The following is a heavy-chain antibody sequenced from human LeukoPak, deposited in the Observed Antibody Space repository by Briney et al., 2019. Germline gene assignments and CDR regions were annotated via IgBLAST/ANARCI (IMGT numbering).Heavy chain of an antibody. J-gene: IGHJ3*02. CDR3: ARWPSGSYVDAFDI. Sequence: SETLSLTCTVSGGSFSSSSYYWGWIRQPPGKGLEWIGTIYYSGSTYYNPSLKSRITISVDTSKNRFSLKLSSVTAADMAVYYCARWPSGSYVDAFDIWGQGTMVTVSS. D-gene: IGHD1-26*01. CDR1: GGSFSSSSYY. V-gene: IGHV4-39*01. CDR2: IYYSGST.